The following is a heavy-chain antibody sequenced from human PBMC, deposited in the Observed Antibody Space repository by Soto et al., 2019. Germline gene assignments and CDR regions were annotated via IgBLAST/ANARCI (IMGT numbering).Heavy chain of an antibody. CDR3: AKARGWGVGCTNGVCYYPASPFDY. V-gene: IGHV3-23*01. D-gene: IGHD2-8*01. Sequence: VGSLRLSCAASGFTFSSYAMSWVRQAPGKGLEWVSAISGSGGSTYYADSVKGRFTISRDNSKNTLYLQMNSLRAEDTAVFYCAKARGWGVGCTNGVCYYPASPFDYWGQGT. CDR1: GFTFSSYA. CDR2: ISGSGGST. J-gene: IGHJ4*02.